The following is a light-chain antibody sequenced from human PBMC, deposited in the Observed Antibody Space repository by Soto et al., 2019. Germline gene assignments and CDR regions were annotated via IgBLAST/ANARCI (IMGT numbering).Light chain of an antibody. CDR3: QHYGSSRWT. CDR1: QSVSSSY. J-gene: IGKJ1*01. Sequence: EIVLTQSPGTLSLSPGERATLSCRASQSVSSSYLAWYQQNRGQAPRLLSYGASSRATGIADRFSGSGSGTDFALAISRLEPDEFAVYYCQHYGSSRWTFGQGTKVEIK. V-gene: IGKV3-20*01. CDR2: GAS.